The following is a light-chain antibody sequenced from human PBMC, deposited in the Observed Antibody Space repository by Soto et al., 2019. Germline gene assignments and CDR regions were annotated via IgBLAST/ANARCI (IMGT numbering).Light chain of an antibody. CDR3: CAYGDSYSFV. Sequence: QSALTQPRSVSGSPGQSVTISCTGSSSDIGAYDYVSWYQQFPGKAPKVIIYDVRKRPSGVPDRFSGSKSGNAVSLTISGLQAEDEAHYYRCAYGDSYSFVFGPGTKVTVL. V-gene: IGLV2-11*01. CDR2: DVR. J-gene: IGLJ1*01. CDR1: SSDIGAYDY.